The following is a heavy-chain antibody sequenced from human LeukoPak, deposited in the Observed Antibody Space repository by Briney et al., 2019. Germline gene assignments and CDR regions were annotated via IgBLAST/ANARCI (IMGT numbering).Heavy chain of an antibody. D-gene: IGHD3-22*01. CDR1: GFTFSSYG. CDR2: ISYDGRNK. CDR3: AKGAHYYDSSGFRAFDI. J-gene: IGHJ3*02. Sequence: GRSLRLSCAASGFTFSSYGMHWVRQAPGKGLEWVAVISYDGRNKYYVDSVKGRFTISRDNSKNTLYLQMNSLRAEDTAVYYCAKGAHYYDSSGFRAFDIWGQGTMVTVSS. V-gene: IGHV3-30*18.